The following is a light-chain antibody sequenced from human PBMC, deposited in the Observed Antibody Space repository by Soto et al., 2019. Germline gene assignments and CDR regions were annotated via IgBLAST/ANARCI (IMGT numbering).Light chain of an antibody. CDR3: SSYAGSNNLHVL. CDR2: EVI. CDR1: SSDVDGYEY. J-gene: IGLJ2*01. Sequence: QSVLTQPPSASGSPGQSVTISCTGSSSDVDGYEYVSWYQQHPGKAPKLIIYEVIKRPSGVPDRFSGSKSGNTASLTVSGLQAEDEADYYCSSYAGSNNLHVLFGGGTKLTVL. V-gene: IGLV2-8*01.